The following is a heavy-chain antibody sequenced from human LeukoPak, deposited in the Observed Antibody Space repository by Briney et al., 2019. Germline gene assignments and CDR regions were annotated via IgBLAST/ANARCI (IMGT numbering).Heavy chain of an antibody. V-gene: IGHV1-2*02. CDR2: INPNSGGT. CDR1: EYTFTGYY. J-gene: IGHJ5*02. Sequence: ASVKVPCKASEYTFTGYYVHWVRQAPGQGLEWMGWINPNSGGTNYAQKFQGRVTMTRDTSISTAYMELSRLRSDDTAVYYCARDLSRDNWFDPWGQGTLVTVSS. CDR3: ARDLSRDNWFDP.